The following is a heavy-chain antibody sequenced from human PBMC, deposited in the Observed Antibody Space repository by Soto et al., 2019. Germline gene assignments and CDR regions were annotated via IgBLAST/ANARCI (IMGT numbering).Heavy chain of an antibody. CDR2: IYYSGST. J-gene: IGHJ4*02. V-gene: IGHV4-61*05. Sequence: PSETLSLTCTVSGGSISSSSYYWSWIRQPPGKGLEWIGYIYYSGSTNYNPSLKSRVTISVDTSKNQFSLKLSSVTAADTAVYYCARRWGDYFDYWGQGTLVTVSS. D-gene: IGHD3-16*01. CDR3: ARRWGDYFDY. CDR1: GGSISSSSYY.